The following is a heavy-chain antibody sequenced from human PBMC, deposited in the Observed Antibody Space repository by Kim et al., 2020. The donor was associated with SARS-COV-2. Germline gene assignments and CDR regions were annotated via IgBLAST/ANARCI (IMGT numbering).Heavy chain of an antibody. Sequence: ASVKVSCKASGYTFTSYYMHWVRQAPGQGLEWMGIINPSGGSTSYAQKFQGRVTMTRDTSTSTVYMELSSLRSEDTAVYYCARARGYYYDSSGYQLPHYYYVMDVWGQGTTVTASS. CDR1: GYTFTSYY. CDR2: INPSGGST. J-gene: IGHJ6*02. V-gene: IGHV1-46*01. D-gene: IGHD3-22*01. CDR3: ARARGYYYDSSGYQLPHYYYVMDV.